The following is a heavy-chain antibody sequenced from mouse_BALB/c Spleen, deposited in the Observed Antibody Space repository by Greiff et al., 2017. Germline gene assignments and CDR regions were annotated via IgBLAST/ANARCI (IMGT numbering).Heavy chain of an antibody. J-gene: IGHJ3*01. V-gene: IGHV1-63*02. CDR1: GYTFTNYW. D-gene: IGHD2-10*02. Sequence: VQLQQSGAELVRPGTSVKISCKASGYTFTNYWLGWVKQRPGHGLEWIGDIYPGGGYTNYNEKFTGKATLTADTSSSTAYMQLSSLTSEDSAVYFCARWYGNYPAWFAYWGQGTLVTVSA. CDR2: IYPGGGYT. CDR3: ARWYGNYPAWFAY.